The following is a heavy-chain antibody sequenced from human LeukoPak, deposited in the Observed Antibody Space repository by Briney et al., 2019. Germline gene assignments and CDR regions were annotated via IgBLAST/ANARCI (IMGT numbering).Heavy chain of an antibody. CDR2: ISSNSVYI. J-gene: IGHJ4*02. CDR3: ARDSGMTTPDC. CDR1: GLTFSSYS. Sequence: PGGSLRLSCAASGLTFSSYSMNWVRQPPGKGLEWVSSISSNSVYIYYTDSVKGRFTVSRDNAKNSLYLQMNSLRAEDTAVYYCARDSGMTTPDCWGQGTLVTVSS. D-gene: IGHD3-10*01. V-gene: IGHV3-21*01.